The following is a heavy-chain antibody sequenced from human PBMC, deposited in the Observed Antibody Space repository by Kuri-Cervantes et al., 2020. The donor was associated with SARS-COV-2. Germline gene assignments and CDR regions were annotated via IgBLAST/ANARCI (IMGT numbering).Heavy chain of an antibody. CDR2: IRQDGSQK. Sequence: GGSLRLSCAASGFTFSRYWLGWVRQAPGKGLEWVANIRQDGSQKLYVDPVKGRFTISRDNANNKMYLQMNSLRAEDTAVYYCARRGPLEINGASHDNWGQGTLVTVSS. CDR1: GFTFSRYW. D-gene: IGHD5-24*01. V-gene: IGHV3-7*01. J-gene: IGHJ4*02. CDR3: ARRGPLEINGASHDN.